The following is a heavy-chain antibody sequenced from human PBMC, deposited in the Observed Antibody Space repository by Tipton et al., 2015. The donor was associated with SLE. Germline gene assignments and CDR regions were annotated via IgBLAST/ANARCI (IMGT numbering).Heavy chain of an antibody. CDR1: GFTFSSYG. CDR2: ISGSGGST. D-gene: IGHD6-13*01. CDR3: ARDSSQTDY. J-gene: IGHJ4*02. V-gene: IGHV3-23*01. Sequence: SGFTFSSYGMHWVRQAPGKGLEWVSAISGSGGSTYYADSVKGRFTISRDNSKNTLYLQMNSLRAEDTAVYYCARDSSQTDYWGQGTLVTVSS.